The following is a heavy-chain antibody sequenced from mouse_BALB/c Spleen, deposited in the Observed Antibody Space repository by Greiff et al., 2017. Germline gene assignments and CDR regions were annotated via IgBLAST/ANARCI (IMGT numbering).Heavy chain of an antibody. CDR3: ARNGYYWSIDV. CDR2: ISSGSSTI. D-gene: IGHD2-2*01. Sequence: EVKLMESGGGLVQPGGSRKLSCAVSGFTFSSFGMHWVRQAPEKGLEWVAYISSGSSTIYYADTVKGRFTISSDNPMNTLFLQMTSLRSEATAMYYCARNGYYWSIDVWGAGTSVTVSS. V-gene: IGHV5-17*02. CDR1: GFTFSSFG. J-gene: IGHJ1*01.